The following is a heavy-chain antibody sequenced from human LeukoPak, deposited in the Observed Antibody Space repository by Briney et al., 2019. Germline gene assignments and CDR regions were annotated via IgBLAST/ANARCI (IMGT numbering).Heavy chain of an antibody. CDR1: GFTFSTYS. J-gene: IGHJ4*02. D-gene: IGHD3-22*01. CDR3: ARTYYYDMAY. CDR2: ISSSSSSI. Sequence: GGSLRLTCAASGFTFSTYSMNWVRQAPGKGLEWVSYISSSSSSIYYADSVKGRFTISRDNAKNSVYLQMNSLRDEGTAVYYCARTYYYDMAYWGQGTLVTVSS. V-gene: IGHV3-48*02.